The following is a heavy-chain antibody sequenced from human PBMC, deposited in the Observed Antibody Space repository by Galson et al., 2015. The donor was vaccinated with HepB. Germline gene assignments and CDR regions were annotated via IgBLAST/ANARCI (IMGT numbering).Heavy chain of an antibody. Sequence: QSGAEVKKPGESLKISCKGSGYSFISYWIGWVRQMPGKGLECMGIIYPGDSDTRYSPSFQGQVTISADKSISTAYLQWSSLKASDTAMYYCARHPAVAARGDAFDIWGQGTMVTVSS. D-gene: IGHD6-19*01. V-gene: IGHV5-51*01. CDR2: IYPGDSDT. J-gene: IGHJ3*02. CDR1: GYSFISYW. CDR3: ARHPAVAARGDAFDI.